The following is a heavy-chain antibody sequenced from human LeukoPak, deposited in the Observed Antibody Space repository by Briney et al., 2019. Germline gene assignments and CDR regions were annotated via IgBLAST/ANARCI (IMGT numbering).Heavy chain of an antibody. J-gene: IGHJ4*02. V-gene: IGHV3-74*01. CDR2: INSDGSST. D-gene: IGHD3-3*01. CDR1: GFTFSSYW. CDR3: ARGPTWGFLEWFDY. Sequence: PGGSLRLSCAASGFTFSSYWMHWVRQAPGKGLVWVSRINSDGSSTSYADSVKGRFTISRDNAKNTLYLQMNSLRAEDTALYYCARGPTWGFLEWFDYWGQGTLVTVSS.